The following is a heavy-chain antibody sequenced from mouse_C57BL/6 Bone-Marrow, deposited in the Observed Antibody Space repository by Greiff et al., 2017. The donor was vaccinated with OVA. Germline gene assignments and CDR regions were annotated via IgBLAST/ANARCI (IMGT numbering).Heavy chain of an antibody. Sequence: VQLQQPGAELVKPGASVKMSCKASGYTFTSYWITWVKQRPGQGLEWIGDICPGSGSTNYNEKFKSKATLTVDTSSSTAYMQLSSLTSEDSAVYYCARWGNYDYLFAYWGQGTLVTVSA. D-gene: IGHD2-4*01. V-gene: IGHV1-55*01. CDR1: GYTFTSYW. J-gene: IGHJ3*01. CDR2: ICPGSGST. CDR3: ARWGNYDYLFAY.